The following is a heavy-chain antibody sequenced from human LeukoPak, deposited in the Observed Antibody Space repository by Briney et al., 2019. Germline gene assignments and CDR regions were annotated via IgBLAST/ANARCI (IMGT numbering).Heavy chain of an antibody. CDR1: GYTFTSYG. CDR2: ISAYNGNT. J-gene: IGHJ6*02. D-gene: IGHD2-2*01. CDR3: ARDRHCSSTSCYFRYYYYYGMDV. Sequence: GASVKVSCKASGYTFTSYGISWVRQAPGQGLEWMGWISAYNGNTNNAQKLPRRVTMTTDTSTSTAYMELRSLRSDDTAVYYCARDRHCSSTSCYFRYYYYYGMDVWGQGTTVTVSS. V-gene: IGHV1-18*01.